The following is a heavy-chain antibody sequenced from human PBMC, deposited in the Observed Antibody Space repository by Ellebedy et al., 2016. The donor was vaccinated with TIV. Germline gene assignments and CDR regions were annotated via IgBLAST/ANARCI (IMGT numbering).Heavy chain of an antibody. CDR1: GFTFSSNW. D-gene: IGHD1-26*01. J-gene: IGHJ4*02. CDR3: ARDGIVGGPTEYYFDS. CDR2: INSDGSRS. V-gene: IGHV3-74*01. Sequence: GESLKISCAASGFTFSSNWMHWVRQAPGKGLVWVSRINSDGSRSTYADSVKGRFTISRDNAKNTLYVQMYSLRAEDTAVYYCARDGIVGGPTEYYFDSWGQGTLVTVSS.